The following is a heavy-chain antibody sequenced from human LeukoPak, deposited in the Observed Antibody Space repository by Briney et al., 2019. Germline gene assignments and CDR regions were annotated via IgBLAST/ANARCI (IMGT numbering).Heavy chain of an antibody. D-gene: IGHD3-9*01. CDR2: IYYSGST. J-gene: IGHJ4*02. CDR3: ARGYDIFTGYPPE. Sequence: SETLSLTCTVSGGSISRGDYYWSWIRQPPGKGLEWSGYIYYSGSTYYNPSLKSRVTISVDTSKNQFSLKLSSVTAADTAVYYCARGYDIFTGYPPEWGPRTLVTVSS. V-gene: IGHV4-30-4*01. CDR1: GGSISRGDYY.